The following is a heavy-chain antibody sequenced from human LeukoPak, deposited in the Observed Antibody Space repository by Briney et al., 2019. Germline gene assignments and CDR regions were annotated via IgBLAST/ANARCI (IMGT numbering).Heavy chain of an antibody. CDR2: ISGSGGST. Sequence: GGSLRLSCAASGFTFGNAWINWVRQAPGKGLEWVSAISGSGGSTYYADSVKGRFTISRDNSKNTLYLQMNSLRAEDTAVYYCAKSQWELPQPHDAFDIWGQGTMVTVSS. CDR3: AKSQWELPQPHDAFDI. V-gene: IGHV3-23*01. CDR1: GFTFGNAW. D-gene: IGHD1-26*01. J-gene: IGHJ3*02.